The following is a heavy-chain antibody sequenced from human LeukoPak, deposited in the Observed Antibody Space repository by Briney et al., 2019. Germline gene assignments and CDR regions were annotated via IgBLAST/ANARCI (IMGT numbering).Heavy chain of an antibody. CDR2: IYYSGST. CDR3: ARGVWSLDY. CDR1: GGSISSYY. D-gene: IGHD6-19*01. J-gene: IGHJ4*02. V-gene: IGHV4-59*01. Sequence: PSETLSLTCTVSGGSISSYYWSWIRQPPGKGLEWVGYIYYSGSTIYNPSLKSRVTISVDTSKNQFSLRLSSVTAADTAVYYCARGVWSLDYWGQGTLVTVSS.